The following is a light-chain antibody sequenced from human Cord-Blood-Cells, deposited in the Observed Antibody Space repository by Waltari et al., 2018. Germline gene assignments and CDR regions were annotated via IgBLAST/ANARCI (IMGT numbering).Light chain of an antibody. CDR1: QSVSSSY. CDR3: QQYGSSPWT. J-gene: IGKJ1*01. CDR2: GAS. Sequence: EIVLTQSPGTMSLSPGERATLSCRASQSVSSSYLAWYQQNPGKAPRLLIYGASSRATGIPDRFSGSGSGTDFTLTISRLEPEDFAVYYCQQYGSSPWTFGQGTKVEIK. V-gene: IGKV3-20*01.